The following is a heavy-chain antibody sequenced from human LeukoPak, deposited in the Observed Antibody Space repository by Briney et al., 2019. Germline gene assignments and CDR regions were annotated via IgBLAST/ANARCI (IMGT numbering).Heavy chain of an antibody. D-gene: IGHD3-16*02. Sequence: GGSLRLSCAASGFTFSSYWMSWVRQAPGKGLEWVANINQDGSEKYSVDSVKGRFTISRDNAKNSLYLQMNSLRAEDTAVYYCARDGLYDYVWGSYRSGGQGTLVTVSS. CDR1: GFTFSSYW. V-gene: IGHV3-7*01. CDR3: ARDGLYDYVWGSYRS. CDR2: INQDGSEK. J-gene: IGHJ4*02.